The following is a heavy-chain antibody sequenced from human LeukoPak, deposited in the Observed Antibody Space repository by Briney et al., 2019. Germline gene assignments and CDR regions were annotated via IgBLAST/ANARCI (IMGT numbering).Heavy chain of an antibody. D-gene: IGHD3-10*01. CDR1: GGSISSYY. CDR3: ATLGVRFGERWFDP. CDR2: IYYSGST. Sequence: SETLSLTCTVSGGSISSYYWSWLRQPPGKGLEWIGYIYYSGSTNYNPSLKSRVTISVDTSKNQFSLKLSSVTAADTAVYYCATLGVRFGERWFDPWGQGTLVTVSS. V-gene: IGHV4-59*01. J-gene: IGHJ5*02.